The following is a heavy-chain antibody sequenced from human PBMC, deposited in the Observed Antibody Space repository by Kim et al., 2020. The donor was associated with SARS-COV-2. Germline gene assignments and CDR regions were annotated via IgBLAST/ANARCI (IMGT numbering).Heavy chain of an antibody. CDR1: GFTFSSYS. CDR3: ARDTGAVAAISGFDY. D-gene: IGHD2-15*01. CDR2: ISSSSSTI. Sequence: GGSLRLSCAASGFTFSSYSMNWVRQAPGKGLEWVSYISSSSSTIYYADSVKGRFTISRDNAKNSLYLQMNSLRDEDTAVYYCARDTGAVAAISGFDYWGQGTLVTVSS. J-gene: IGHJ4*02. V-gene: IGHV3-48*02.